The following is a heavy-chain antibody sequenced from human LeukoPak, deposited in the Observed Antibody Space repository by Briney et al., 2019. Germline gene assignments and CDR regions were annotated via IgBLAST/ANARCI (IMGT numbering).Heavy chain of an antibody. J-gene: IGHJ3*02. Sequence: GGSLRLSWAAAGFTVRNNHMYWVGKAPGKGLEWVSSFSSSSSYIYYADSVKGRFTISRDNAKNSLYLQMNSLRAEDTAVYYCARDEHYDILTGYLSYDAFDIWGQGTMVTVSS. CDR3: ARDEHYDILTGYLSYDAFDI. CDR2: FSSSSSYI. V-gene: IGHV3-21*01. CDR1: GFTVRNNH. D-gene: IGHD3-9*01.